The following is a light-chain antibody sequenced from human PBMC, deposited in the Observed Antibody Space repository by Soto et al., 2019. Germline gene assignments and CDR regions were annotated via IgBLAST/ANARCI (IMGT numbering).Light chain of an antibody. Sequence: EIVLTQSPGTLSLSPGERATLSCRASQSVSNNYLAWYQQKPGQAPRLFIYDASNRATGIPARFSGSGSGTDFTLTISSLEPEDFAVYYCQQRSNWPITFGQGARLE. CDR1: QSVSNNY. CDR2: DAS. V-gene: IGKV3D-20*02. J-gene: IGKJ5*01. CDR3: QQRSNWPIT.